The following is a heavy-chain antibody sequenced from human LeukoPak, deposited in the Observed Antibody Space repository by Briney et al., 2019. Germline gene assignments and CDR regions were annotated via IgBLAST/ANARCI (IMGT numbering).Heavy chain of an antibody. V-gene: IGHV4-59*01. CDR3: AGVKGSNWFDP. Sequence: SETLSLTCTVSGVSISIYYWSWIRQPPVKGLEWIGYIYNSESTYYNPSLKSRVTISLDTSKNQFSLRLNSVTAADTAVYYCAGVKGSNWFDPWGQGTLVTVSS. CDR1: GVSISIYY. D-gene: IGHD6-6*01. J-gene: IGHJ5*02. CDR2: IYNSEST.